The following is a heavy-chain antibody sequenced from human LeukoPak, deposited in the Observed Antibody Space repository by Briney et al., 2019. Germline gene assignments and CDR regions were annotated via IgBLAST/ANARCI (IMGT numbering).Heavy chain of an antibody. J-gene: IGHJ6*02. CDR1: GYTFTGYY. Sequence: ASVKVSCKASGYTFTGYYMHWVRQAPGQGLEWMGWINPNSGGTNYAQKFQGRVTMTRDTSNSTAYMELSRLRSDDTAVYYCARLRYFDWLLPYYGMDVWGQGTTVTVSS. CDR2: INPNSGGT. D-gene: IGHD3-9*01. V-gene: IGHV1-2*02. CDR3: ARLRYFDWLLPYYGMDV.